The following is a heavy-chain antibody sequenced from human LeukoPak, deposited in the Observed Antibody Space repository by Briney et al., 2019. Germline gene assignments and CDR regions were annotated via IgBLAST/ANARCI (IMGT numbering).Heavy chain of an antibody. D-gene: IGHD3-22*01. V-gene: IGHV1-2*02. CDR2: INPNSGGT. J-gene: IGHJ4*02. Sequence: ASVKVSCKPSGYTFTGFCIHWVRQAPGQGLEWMGWINPNSGGTNYAQNFQGRVTMTRDTSISTAYMEVSRLRSDDTAVYYCAREDSSGYDYWGQGTLVTVSS. CDR1: GYTFTGFC. CDR3: AREDSSGYDY.